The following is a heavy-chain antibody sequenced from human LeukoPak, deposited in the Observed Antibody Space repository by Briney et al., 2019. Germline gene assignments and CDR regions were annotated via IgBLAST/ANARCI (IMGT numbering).Heavy chain of an antibody. CDR3: ITHTARPYYFDY. D-gene: IGHD6-6*01. Sequence: PGGSLRLSCAASGFTFSDAWMSWVRQAPGKGLEWVGRIKSKTDGGTTDYAAPVKGRFTISRDDSKNTLFLQMNSLKTEDTAMYYCITHTARPYYFDYWGQGTLVTVSS. J-gene: IGHJ4*02. V-gene: IGHV3-15*01. CDR2: IKSKTDGGTT. CDR1: GFTFSDAW.